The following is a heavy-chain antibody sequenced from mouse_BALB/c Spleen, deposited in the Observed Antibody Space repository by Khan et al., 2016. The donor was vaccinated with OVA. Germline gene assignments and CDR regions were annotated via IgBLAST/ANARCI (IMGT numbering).Heavy chain of an antibody. V-gene: IGHV1-87*01. CDR2: IFPGNDDT. J-gene: IGHJ4*01. Sequence: QVQLQQSGAELARPGASVNLSCKASGYTFTNYWIHWVRQRPGQGLEWIGSIFPGNDDTNYTQKFKGKATLTADKSSSTACMQIRTLASEDSAVYYCATPVLYAMDYWGQGTSVTVSS. CDR1: GYTFTNYW. CDR3: ATPVLYAMDY.